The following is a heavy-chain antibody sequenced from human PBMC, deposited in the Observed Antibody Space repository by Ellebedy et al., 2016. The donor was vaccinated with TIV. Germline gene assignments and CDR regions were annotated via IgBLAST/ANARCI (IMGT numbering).Heavy chain of an antibody. Sequence: GESLKISXEASGFTLSSNWMHWVRQVPGKGLAWVSHINRDGSTTSYADSVKGRFTISRDNAKNTLYLQMNSLRAEDTAMYYCARDRDDPNTGDAFDIWGQGTMVTVSS. CDR2: INRDGSTT. V-gene: IGHV3-74*01. CDR1: GFTLSSNW. D-gene: IGHD1-14*01. CDR3: ARDRDDPNTGDAFDI. J-gene: IGHJ3*02.